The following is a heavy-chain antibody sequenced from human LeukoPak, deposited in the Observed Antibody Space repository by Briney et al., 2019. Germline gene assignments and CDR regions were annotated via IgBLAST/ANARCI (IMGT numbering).Heavy chain of an antibody. V-gene: IGHV3-30*04. Sequence: GGSLRLSCVASGFTFISYAMHWVRQAPGKGLEWVAVISYDGSNKYYADSVKGRFTISRDNSKNTLHLQMNSLRAEDTAVYYCARSEYSGYSPLDYWGQGTLVTVSS. CDR3: ARSEYSGYSPLDY. D-gene: IGHD5-12*01. J-gene: IGHJ4*02. CDR1: GFTFISYA. CDR2: ISYDGSNK.